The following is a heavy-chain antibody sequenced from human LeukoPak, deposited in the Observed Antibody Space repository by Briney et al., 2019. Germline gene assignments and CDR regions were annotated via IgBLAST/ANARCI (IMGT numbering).Heavy chain of an antibody. Sequence: RPSETLSLTCTVSGDSISSYYWSWIRQPAGKGLEWIGRIYTSGSTNYNPSLKSRVTMSVDTSKNQFSLRLRSVTAADTAVYYCARQIASAGTAGFDFWGQGALVTVSS. CDR3: ARQIASAGTAGFDF. CDR1: GDSISSYY. CDR2: IYTSGST. V-gene: IGHV4-4*07. D-gene: IGHD6-13*01. J-gene: IGHJ4*02.